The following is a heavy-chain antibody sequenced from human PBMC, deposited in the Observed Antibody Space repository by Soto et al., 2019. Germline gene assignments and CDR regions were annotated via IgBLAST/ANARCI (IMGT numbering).Heavy chain of an antibody. CDR2: ISGSGGST. J-gene: IGHJ6*02. CDR1: GFTFSSYA. V-gene: IGHV3-23*01. Sequence: PGGSLRLSCAASGFTFSSYAMSWVRQAPGKGLEWVSAISGSGGSTYYADSVKGRFTISRDNSKNTPYLQMNSLRAEDTAVYYCAKHLRPYYYYGMDVWGQGTTVTVSS. CDR3: AKHLRPYYYYGMDV.